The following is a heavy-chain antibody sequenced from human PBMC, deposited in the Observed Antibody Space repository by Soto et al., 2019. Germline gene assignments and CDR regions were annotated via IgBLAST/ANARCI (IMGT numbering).Heavy chain of an antibody. CDR2: IHYTGSI. J-gene: IGHJ5*02. CDR1: GGSMSRYY. CDR3: ARDLTISSTDGPLDP. V-gene: IGHV4-59*01. D-gene: IGHD1-1*01. Sequence: PSETLSLTCTVSGGSMSRYYWTWIRQPPGKGLEWIGNIHYTGSINYNPSLKSRVTILLGTSTSQFSLKVSSVTAADTAVYYCARDLTISSTDGPLDPWGHGTLVTVSS.